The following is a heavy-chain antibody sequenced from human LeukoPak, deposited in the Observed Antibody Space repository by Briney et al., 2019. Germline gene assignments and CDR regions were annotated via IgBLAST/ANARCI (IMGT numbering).Heavy chain of an antibody. CDR2: IKLNSGGT. J-gene: IGHJ4*02. CDR1: GYTFTGYY. CDR3: ARGGRYGDYGELGY. D-gene: IGHD4-17*01. V-gene: IGHV1-2*02. Sequence: ASVKVSCKASGYTFTGYYMHWVRQAPGHGLEGMGWIKLNSGGTNYAQKFQGRVTMTRDTSISTAYMELSRLRSDDTAVYYCARGGRYGDYGELGYWGQGTLVTVSS.